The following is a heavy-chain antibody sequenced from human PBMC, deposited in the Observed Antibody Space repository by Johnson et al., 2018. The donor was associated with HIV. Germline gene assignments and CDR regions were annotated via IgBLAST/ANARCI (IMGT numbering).Heavy chain of an antibody. D-gene: IGHD2-8*02. CDR3: ARVARVVVYAEDAFDI. J-gene: IGHJ3*02. V-gene: IGHV3-11*01. CDR1: GFTVSSNY. CDR2: ISSSGTTI. Sequence: QVQLVESGGGLVQPGGSLRLSCAASGFTVSSNYMTWIRQAPGKGLAWVSCISSSGTTIYYADSMKGRFTLSRDNAKNSLYLQMNSLRAEDTAVYYCARVARVVVYAEDAFDIWGQGTMVTVSS.